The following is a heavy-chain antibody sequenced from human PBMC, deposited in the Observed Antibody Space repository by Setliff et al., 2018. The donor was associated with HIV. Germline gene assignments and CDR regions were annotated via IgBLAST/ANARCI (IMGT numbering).Heavy chain of an antibody. Sequence: ASVKVSCKASGYTFTSYDINWVRQATGQGLEWMGWMNPNSGNTGYAQKLQGRVTMTTDTSTSTAYMELRSLRSDDTAVYYSASGGFGELVDVWGQGTTVTVSS. CDR2: MNPNSGNT. CDR1: GYTFTSYD. J-gene: IGHJ6*02. V-gene: IGHV1-8*02. D-gene: IGHD3-10*01. CDR3: ASGGFGELVDV.